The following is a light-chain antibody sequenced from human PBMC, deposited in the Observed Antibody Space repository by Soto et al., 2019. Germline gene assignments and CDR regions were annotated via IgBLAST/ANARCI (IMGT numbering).Light chain of an antibody. CDR1: QSVSSSY. J-gene: IGKJ1*01. CDR3: QQYDSSPWT. V-gene: IGKV3-20*01. Sequence: EIVLTQSPGTLSLSPGEGATLSCSASQSVSSSYLAWYQQKPGQAPRHLIYGASSRATGIPDRFSGGGSGTDFTLPIGRLEPEDFAVYYCQQYDSSPWTFGQGTKVEIK. CDR2: GAS.